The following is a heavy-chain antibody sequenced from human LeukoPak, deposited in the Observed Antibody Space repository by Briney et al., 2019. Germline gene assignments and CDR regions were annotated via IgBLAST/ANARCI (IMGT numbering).Heavy chain of an antibody. V-gene: IGHV4-34*01. CDR1: GGSFSGYY. CDR2: INHSGST. D-gene: IGHD3-3*01. Sequence: PSETLSLTCAVYGGSFSGYYWSWIRQPPGKGLEWIGEINHSGSTNYNPSLKSRVTISVDTSKNQFSLKLSPVTAADTAVYYCARHPQNYDFWSGHSAGGHFDYWGQGTLVTVSS. CDR3: ARHPQNYDFWSGHSAGGHFDY. J-gene: IGHJ4*02.